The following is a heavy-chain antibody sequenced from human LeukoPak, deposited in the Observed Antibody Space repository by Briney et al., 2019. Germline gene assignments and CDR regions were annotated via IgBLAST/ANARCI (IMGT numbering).Heavy chain of an antibody. J-gene: IGHJ4*02. D-gene: IGHD3-10*01. CDR3: ARDPSDYYGSGSLDY. CDR1: GYTFTTYA. V-gene: IGHV1-3*04. Sequence: ASVKVSCKASGYTFTTYAIHWVRQAPGQSLEWMGWINTGNGNTKYSQNFQGRVTMTTDTSTSTAYMDLRSLRSDDTAVYYCARDPSDYYGSGSLDYWGQGTLVTVSS. CDR2: INTGNGNT.